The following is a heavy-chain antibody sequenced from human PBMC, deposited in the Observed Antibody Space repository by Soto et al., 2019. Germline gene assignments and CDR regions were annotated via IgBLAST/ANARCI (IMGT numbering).Heavy chain of an antibody. V-gene: IGHV3-23*01. CDR3: TRIDTMVRGVKLGMDV. J-gene: IGHJ6*02. Sequence: QLLGSGGGLVQPGGSLRLSCTASGSTFSRYALSWVRQAPGKGLECVSGISGSGSSTYYLDSPDSLKGRFTISRDNSKNTLALQMSSLRAEDTAVYYCTRIDTMVRGVKLGMDVWGQGTTVTVSS. D-gene: IGHD3-10*01. CDR1: GSTFSRYA. CDR2: ISGSGSST.